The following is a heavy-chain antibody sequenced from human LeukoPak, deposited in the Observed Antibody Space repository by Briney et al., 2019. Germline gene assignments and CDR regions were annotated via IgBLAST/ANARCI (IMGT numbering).Heavy chain of an antibody. V-gene: IGHV3-9*03. CDR3: AKEGGRYYMYV. Sequence: GGSLRLSCAASGFTFDDYAMHWVRQAPGKGLEWVSGISWNSGSIGYADSVKGRFTISRDNAKNSLYLQMNSLRAEDMALYYCAKEGGRYYMYVWGKGTTVTVSS. CDR2: ISWNSGSI. J-gene: IGHJ6*03. D-gene: IGHD1-26*01. CDR1: GFTFDDYA.